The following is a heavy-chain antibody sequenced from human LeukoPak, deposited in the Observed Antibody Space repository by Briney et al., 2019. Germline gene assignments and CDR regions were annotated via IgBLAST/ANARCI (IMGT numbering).Heavy chain of an antibody. CDR3: TRGSYDVLTGRSTLGEY. CDR1: GGSITGSSYY. Sequence: SETLSLTCTISGGSITGSSYYWGWIRQSPGKGLEGIGNIYYSGSTYYNSSLKSRVTVSIETSKNHFSLRLTSVTASDTAVYFCTRGSYDVLTGRSTLGEYWGQGTLVAVSS. CDR2: IYYSGST. J-gene: IGHJ4*02. D-gene: IGHD3-9*01. V-gene: IGHV4-39*02.